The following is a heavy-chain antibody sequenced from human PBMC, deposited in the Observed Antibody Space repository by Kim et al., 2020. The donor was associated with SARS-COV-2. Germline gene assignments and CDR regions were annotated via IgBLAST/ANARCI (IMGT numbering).Heavy chain of an antibody. Sequence: GGSLRLSCAASGFTFSNYAITWVRQAPGTGLEWVSVISGSGDYTYYADSVKGRFTISRDNSKNTLYLQMNSLRAEDTAVYYCATLESLLDYWGQGTLVTVSS. CDR2: ISGSGDYT. J-gene: IGHJ4*02. CDR1: GFTFSNYA. CDR3: ATLESLLDY. D-gene: IGHD1-26*01. V-gene: IGHV3-23*01.